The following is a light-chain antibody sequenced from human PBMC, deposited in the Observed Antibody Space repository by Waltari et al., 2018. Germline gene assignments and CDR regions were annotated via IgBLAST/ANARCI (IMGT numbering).Light chain of an antibody. CDR2: DVS. V-gene: IGLV2-14*03. J-gene: IGLJ3*02. Sequence: QSALTQPASVSGSPGQSITISCTGSSSDVGAYNYVSWYQHHPGKAPKLIIFDVSNRPSGVSNRCSGSKSGNTASLTISGLQAEDEAEYYCASYVSSSTLELFGGGTSLTVL. CDR1: SSDVGAYNY. CDR3: ASYVSSSTLEL.